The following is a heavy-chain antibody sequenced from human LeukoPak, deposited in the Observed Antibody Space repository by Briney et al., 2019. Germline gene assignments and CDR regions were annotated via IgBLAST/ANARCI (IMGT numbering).Heavy chain of an antibody. CDR1: GFTFSNYA. J-gene: IGHJ4*02. D-gene: IGHD4-17*01. CDR3: AKGDYGDCY. V-gene: IGHV3-23*01. Sequence: GGSLRLSCAASGFTFSNYAMAWVRQAPGKGLEWVSSITSSGNRYYSDSVKGRFTISRDNSKNTVYMQMTSLRAEDTAVYYCAKGDYGDCYWGQGTLVTVSS. CDR2: ITSSGNR.